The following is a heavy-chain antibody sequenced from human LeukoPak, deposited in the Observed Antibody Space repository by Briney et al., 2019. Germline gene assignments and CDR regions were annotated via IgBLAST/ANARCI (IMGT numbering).Heavy chain of an antibody. J-gene: IGHJ5*02. V-gene: IGHV1-69*13. CDR3: ARGQFTTYNWFDP. Sequence: GASVKVSCKASGGTFSSYAISWVRQAPGQGLEWMGGIIPIFGTANYAQKFQGRVTITADESTSTAYKELSSLRSEDTAVYYCARGQFTTYNWFDPWGQGTLVTVSS. CDR2: IIPIFGTA. D-gene: IGHD1-14*01. CDR1: GGTFSSYA.